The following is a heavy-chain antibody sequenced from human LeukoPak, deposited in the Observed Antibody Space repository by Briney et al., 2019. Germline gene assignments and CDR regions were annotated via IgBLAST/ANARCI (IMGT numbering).Heavy chain of an antibody. J-gene: IGHJ4*02. Sequence: GGSLRLSCAASGFTFSYAWMSWVRQAPGKGLESIGRIKSETDGGTTDYAAPVKGRFTISRDDSRNTLYLQMNSLRAEDTAVYYCAGHVSGRWELFFDSWGQGTLVIVSS. CDR3: AGHVSGRWELFFDS. D-gene: IGHD4-23*01. CDR1: GFTFSYAW. V-gene: IGHV3-15*01. CDR2: IKSETDGGTT.